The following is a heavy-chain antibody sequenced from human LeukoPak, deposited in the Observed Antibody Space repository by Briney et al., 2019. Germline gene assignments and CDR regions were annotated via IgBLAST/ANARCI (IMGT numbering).Heavy chain of an antibody. J-gene: IGHJ5*02. V-gene: IGHV4-59*11. D-gene: IGHD6-13*01. CDR2: IYYSGGA. CDR3: ARSGYSSPVGRFDP. CDR1: GGSINSHY. Sequence: SETLSLTCTVSGGSINSHYWSWIRQPPGKGLEWIGYIYYSGGATYTPSLKSRVTISVDTSKNQFSLKLSSVTAADTAVYYCARSGYSSPVGRFDPWGQGTLVTVSS.